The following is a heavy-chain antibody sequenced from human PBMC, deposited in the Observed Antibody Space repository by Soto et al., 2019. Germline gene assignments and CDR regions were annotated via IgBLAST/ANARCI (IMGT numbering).Heavy chain of an antibody. J-gene: IGHJ5*01. D-gene: IGHD2-21*01. V-gene: IGHV4-34*01. CDR1: GGSFSGHY. CDR2: INHRGST. CDR3: ARGDPRSIFSTALATSSWFDS. Sequence: QVQLQQWGAGLLKPSETLSLTCAVYGGSFSGHYWSWIRQYPGKGLEWIAEINHRGSTNDNPSLTRPVTMSVDTSTTQVSRRRGSVTAADTAVYYCARGDPRSIFSTALATSSWFDSWGQGGLVPVSS.